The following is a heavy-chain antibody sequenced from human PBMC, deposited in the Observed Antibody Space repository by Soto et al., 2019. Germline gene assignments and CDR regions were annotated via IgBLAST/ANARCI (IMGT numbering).Heavy chain of an antibody. V-gene: IGHV1-8*01. CDR2: MNPNSGNT. Sequence: QVQLVQSGAEVKKPGASVKVSCKASGYTFTSYDINWVRQATGQGLEWMGWMNPNSGNTGYAQKFQGRVTMTRNTSIRKAEMELRSLRSEDTAVYYCARTGYSYGLDYCYYYGMDVWGQGTTVTVSS. CDR3: ARTGYSYGLDYCYYYGMDV. D-gene: IGHD5-18*01. J-gene: IGHJ6*02. CDR1: GYTFTSYD.